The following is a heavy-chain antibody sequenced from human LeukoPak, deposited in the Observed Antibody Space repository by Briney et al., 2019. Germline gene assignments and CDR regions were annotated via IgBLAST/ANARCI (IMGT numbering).Heavy chain of an antibody. D-gene: IGHD3-22*01. J-gene: IGHJ4*02. CDR3: ATRPGQTTMIVVLAGGDY. CDR1: GFTFSSYE. Sequence: GGSLRPSCAASGFTFSSYEMNWGRQAPGKGLEWVSYISSSGSTIYYADSVKGRFTISRDNARNSLYLQRNSLRAEDTAVFYCATRPGQTTMIVVLAGGDYWGQGTLVTVSS. V-gene: IGHV3-48*03. CDR2: ISSSGSTI.